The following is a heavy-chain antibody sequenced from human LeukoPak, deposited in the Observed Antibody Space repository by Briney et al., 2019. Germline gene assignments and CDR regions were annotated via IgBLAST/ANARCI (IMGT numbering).Heavy chain of an antibody. D-gene: IGHD6-13*01. CDR3: AKRGSYCFDY. Sequence: GGSLRLSCAASGFTFSSYAMSWVRQAPGKGLEWVSTIYDNTYYADSVKGRFTISRDNSKNTLYLQMNSLRAKDTAVYYCAKRGSYCFDYLGQGTLVTVSS. CDR1: GFTFSSYA. J-gene: IGHJ4*02. V-gene: IGHV3-23*01. CDR2: IYDNT.